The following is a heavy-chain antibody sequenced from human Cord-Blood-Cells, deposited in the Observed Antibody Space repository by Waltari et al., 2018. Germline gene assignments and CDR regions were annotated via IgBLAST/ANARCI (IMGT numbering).Heavy chain of an antibody. J-gene: IGHJ4*02. CDR2: NKSKTDGGTT. Sequence: EVQLVESGGGLVKPGGHFRLSCAASGSTFSTAWMSWVRQGPGKGREWVGRNKSKTDGGTTDYAAPVKGRFTISRDDSKNTLYLQMNSLKTEDTAVYYCTTVITIFGVVDYWGQGTLVTVSS. V-gene: IGHV3-15*01. CDR3: TTVITIFGVVDY. CDR1: GSTFSTAW. D-gene: IGHD3-3*01.